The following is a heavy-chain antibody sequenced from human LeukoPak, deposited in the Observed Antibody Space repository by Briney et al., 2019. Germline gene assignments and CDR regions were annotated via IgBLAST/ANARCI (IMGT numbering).Heavy chain of an antibody. Sequence: GGSLRLSCAASGFTVSTKYMSWVRQAPGKGLECVSLIYSGGNTDYADSVKGRFTISRDNSKNMLFLQMNSLRVEDTAVYFCARRVPTDFYFDYWGQGTLVTVSS. J-gene: IGHJ4*02. CDR1: GFTVSTKY. D-gene: IGHD5-12*01. V-gene: IGHV3-66*04. CDR2: IYSGGNT. CDR3: ARRVPTDFYFDY.